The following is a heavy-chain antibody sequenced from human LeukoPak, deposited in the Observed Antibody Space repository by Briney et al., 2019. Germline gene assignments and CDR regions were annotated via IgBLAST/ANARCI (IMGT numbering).Heavy chain of an antibody. J-gene: IGHJ6*02. CDR1: GGSISSYH. Sequence: SETLSLTCTVSGGSISSYHWGWIRQPPGKGLEWIGYTFYSGTTKYNPSLKSQVTISIDTSKNQFSLKLSSVTAADTAVYYCARGTGKYYYYGMDVWGQGTTVTVSS. V-gene: IGHV4-59*01. CDR3: ARGTGKYYYYGMDV. D-gene: IGHD7-27*01. CDR2: TFYSGTT.